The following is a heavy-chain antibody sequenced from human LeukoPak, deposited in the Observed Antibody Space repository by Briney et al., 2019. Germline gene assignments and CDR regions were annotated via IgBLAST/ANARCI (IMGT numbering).Heavy chain of an antibody. J-gene: IGHJ4*02. V-gene: IGHV4-34*01. D-gene: IGHD6-13*01. CDR2: INHSGST. Sequence: SETLSLTCAVYGGSFSGYYWSWIRQPPGKGLEWIGEINHSGSTNYNPSLKSRVTISVDTSKNQFSLKLSSVTAADTAVYYCARGIAAAGIYIGFDYWGQGTLVTVSS. CDR3: ARGIAAAGIYIGFDY. CDR1: GGSFSGYY.